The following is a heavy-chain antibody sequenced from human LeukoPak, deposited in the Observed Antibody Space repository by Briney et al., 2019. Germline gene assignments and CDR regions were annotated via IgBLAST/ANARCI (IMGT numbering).Heavy chain of an antibody. J-gene: IGHJ4*02. D-gene: IGHD3-10*01. CDR1: GFTFSSYA. V-gene: IGHV3-23*01. CDR2: ISGSGGST. CDR3: AKDLDNMVRGPRGFDY. Sequence: GGSVRLSCAASGFTFSSYAMSWVRQAPGKGLEWVSAISGSGGSTYYADSVKGRFTISRDNSKNTLYLRMNSLRAEDTAVYYCAKDLDNMVRGPRGFDYWGQGTLVTVSS.